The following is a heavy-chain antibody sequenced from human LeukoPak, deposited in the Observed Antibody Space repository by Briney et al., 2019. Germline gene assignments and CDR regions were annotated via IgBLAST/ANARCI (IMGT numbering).Heavy chain of an antibody. CDR1: GFTFSSYD. V-gene: IGHV3-13*01. D-gene: IGHD3-22*01. CDR3: ARAAGYYDSSGYYDH. J-gene: IGHJ5*02. Sequence: GGSLRLSCAASGFTFSSYDMHWVRQATGKGLEWVSAIGTAGDTYYPGSVKGRFTISRENAKNSLYLQMNSLRAGDTAVYYCARAAGYYDSSGYYDHWGQGTLVTVSS. CDR2: IGTAGDT.